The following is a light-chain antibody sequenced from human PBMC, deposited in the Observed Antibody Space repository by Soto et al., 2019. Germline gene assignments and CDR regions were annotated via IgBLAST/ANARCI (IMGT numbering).Light chain of an antibody. CDR3: QNWGTGIQV. Sequence: QLVLTQSPSASASLGASVKLTCTLSSGHSSYAIAWHQQQPEKGPRYLMKLNSDGSHSKGDGIPDRFSGSSSGAERYLTISSLQSEDEADYHCQNWGTGIQVFGTGTKLTVL. V-gene: IGLV4-69*01. CDR2: LNSDGSH. J-gene: IGLJ1*01. CDR1: SGHSSYA.